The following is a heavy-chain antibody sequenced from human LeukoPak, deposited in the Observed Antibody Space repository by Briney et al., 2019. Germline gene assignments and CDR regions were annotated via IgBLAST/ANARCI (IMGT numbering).Heavy chain of an antibody. CDR3: ARAKYSSGWYPLDY. J-gene: IGHJ4*02. CDR1: GGSFSGYY. V-gene: IGHV4-59*08. Sequence: RASETLSLTCAVYGGSFSGYYWSWIRQPPGKGLEWIGYIYYSGSTNYNPSLKSRVTISVDTSKNQFSLKLSSVTAADTAVYYCARAKYSSGWYPLDYWGQGTLVTVSS. CDR2: IYYSGST. D-gene: IGHD6-19*01.